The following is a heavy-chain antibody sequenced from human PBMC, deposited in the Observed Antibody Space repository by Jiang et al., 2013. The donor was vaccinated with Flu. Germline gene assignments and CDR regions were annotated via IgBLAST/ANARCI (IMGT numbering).Heavy chain of an antibody. Sequence: EWIGSIYYSGSTYYNPSLKSRVTISVDTSKNQFSLKLSSVTAADTAVYYCARHGLNFDYWGQGTLVTVSS. V-gene: IGHV4-39*01. D-gene: IGHD2-2*03. CDR3: ARHGLNFDY. J-gene: IGHJ4*02. CDR2: IYYSGST.